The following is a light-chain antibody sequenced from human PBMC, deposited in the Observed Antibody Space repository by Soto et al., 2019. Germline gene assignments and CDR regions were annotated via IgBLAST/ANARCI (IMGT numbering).Light chain of an antibody. CDR1: QSISSW. J-gene: IGKJ2*01. V-gene: IGKV1-5*01. Sequence: DIQMTQSPSTLSASVGDRVTITCRASQSISSWLAWYQQKPGKAPKLLIYDASSLESGVPSRFSGSGSGTEFTLTISSLQPDDFATYYCLQYNSYYTFGQGTKLEIK. CDR3: LQYNSYYT. CDR2: DAS.